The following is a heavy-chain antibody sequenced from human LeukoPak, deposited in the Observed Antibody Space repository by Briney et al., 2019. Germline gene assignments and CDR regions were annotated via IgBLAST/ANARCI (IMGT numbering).Heavy chain of an antibody. CDR1: GYTFTSYG. J-gene: IGHJ4*02. D-gene: IGHD3-22*01. CDR2: ISAYNGNT. CDR3: ARDRGFELNYYDSSGPGNIDY. V-gene: IGHV1-18*01. Sequence: ASVTVSCQASGYTFTSYGISWVRQAPGQGLEWMGWISAYNGNTNYAQKLQGRVTMTTDTSTSTAYMELRSLGSDDTDVYYCARDRGFELNYYDSSGPGNIDYWGQGTLVSVSS.